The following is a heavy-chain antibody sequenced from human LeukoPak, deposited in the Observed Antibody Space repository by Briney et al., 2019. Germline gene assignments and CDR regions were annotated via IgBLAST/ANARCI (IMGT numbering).Heavy chain of an antibody. CDR3: AKCPLYYYYMDV. CDR2: MSGSGDSI. V-gene: IGHV3-23*01. J-gene: IGHJ6*03. Sequence: PGGSLRLSCAASGITFSSYAMSWVRQAPGKGLEWVSVMSGSGDSIYYAESVKGRSTISRDNSKNTLYLQMNSLRGEDTAVYYCAKCPLYYYYMDVWGKGTTVTVSS. CDR1: GITFSSYA.